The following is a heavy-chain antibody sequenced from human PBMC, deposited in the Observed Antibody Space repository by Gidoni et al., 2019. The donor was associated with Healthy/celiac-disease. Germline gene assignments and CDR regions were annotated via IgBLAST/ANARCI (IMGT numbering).Heavy chain of an antibody. V-gene: IGHV3-30-3*01. D-gene: IGHD2-15*01. CDR2: ISYDGSNK. Sequence: QVQLVESGAGVVRPGRSLRPCCAASRFTFSSYAMHWVRQAPGKGLEWVAVISYDGSNKYYADSVKGRFTISRDNSKKTLYLQMNSRRAEDTAVYYCAREGLLGYFDYWGQGTLVTVSS. CDR1: RFTFSSYA. CDR3: AREGLLGYFDY. J-gene: IGHJ4*02.